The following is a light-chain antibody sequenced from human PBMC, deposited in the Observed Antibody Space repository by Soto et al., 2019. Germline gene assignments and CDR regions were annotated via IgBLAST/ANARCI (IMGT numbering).Light chain of an antibody. J-gene: IGKJ1*01. CDR2: TTS. Sequence: AIQMTQSPSSLSASVGDRVTITCRASQGIRNDLGWYQQKPGKAPKLLIYTTSSLQSGVPPRFSGSGSGTDFTLTISSLQPEDFATYYCLQDYNYPWTFGQGTKVDIK. V-gene: IGKV1-6*01. CDR3: LQDYNYPWT. CDR1: QGIRND.